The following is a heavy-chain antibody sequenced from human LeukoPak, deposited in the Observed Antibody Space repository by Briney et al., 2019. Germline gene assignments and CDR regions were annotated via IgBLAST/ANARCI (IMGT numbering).Heavy chain of an antibody. CDR3: ARTVTTTHFDY. CDR1: GGSISSSGYS. Sequence: PSETLSLTCAVSGGSISSSGYSWSWIRQPPGKGLEWIGYVYHSGGTYYNPSLKSRVTISVDRSSNQFSLKLTSVTAADTAVYYCARTVTTTHFDYWGQGTLVTVSS. V-gene: IGHV4-30-2*01. J-gene: IGHJ4*02. D-gene: IGHD4-11*01. CDR2: VYHSGGT.